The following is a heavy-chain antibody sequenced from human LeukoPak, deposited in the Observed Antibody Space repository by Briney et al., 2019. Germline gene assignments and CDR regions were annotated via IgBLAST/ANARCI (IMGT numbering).Heavy chain of an antibody. J-gene: IGHJ4*02. CDR3: ACDIAAAGTEEF. CDR1: GDFISGYY. Sequence: SEILSLTCSVSGDFISGYYWSWIRQPPGKGLEWIGEINHSGSTNYNPSLKSRVTISVDTSKNQFSLKLSSVTAADTAVYYCACDIAAAGTEEFWGQGTLVTVSS. D-gene: IGHD6-13*01. V-gene: IGHV4-34*01. CDR2: INHSGST.